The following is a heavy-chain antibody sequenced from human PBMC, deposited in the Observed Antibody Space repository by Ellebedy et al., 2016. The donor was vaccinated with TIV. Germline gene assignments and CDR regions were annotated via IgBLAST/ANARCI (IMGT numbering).Heavy chain of an antibody. CDR3: ARDPETYGSGSYYMGRFDP. Sequence: GESLKISCAASGFTFSSYSMNWVRQAPGKGLEWVSSISSSSSYIYYADSVKGRFTISSDNAKNSLYLQMNSLRAEDTAVYYCARDPETYGSGSYYMGRFDPWGQGTLVTVSS. CDR1: GFTFSSYS. V-gene: IGHV3-21*01. CDR2: ISSSSSYI. J-gene: IGHJ5*02. D-gene: IGHD3-10*01.